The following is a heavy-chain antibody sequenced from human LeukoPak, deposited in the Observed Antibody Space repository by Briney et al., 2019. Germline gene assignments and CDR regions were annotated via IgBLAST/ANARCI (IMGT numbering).Heavy chain of an antibody. CDR1: GGSISSHY. V-gene: IGHV4-59*11. CDR2: IYYSGST. CDR3: AREGMGYGDYGLDY. Sequence: MSSETLSLTCTVSGGSISSHYWSWIRQPPGKGLEWIGYIYYSGSTNYNPSLKSRVTISVDTSKNQFSLKLSSVTAADTAVYYCAREGMGYGDYGLDYWGQGTLVTVSS. J-gene: IGHJ4*02. D-gene: IGHD4-17*01.